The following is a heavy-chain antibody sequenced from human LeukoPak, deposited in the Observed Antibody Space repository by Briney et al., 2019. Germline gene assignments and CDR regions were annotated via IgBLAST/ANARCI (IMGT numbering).Heavy chain of an antibody. CDR3: AKPHYGAYYYYGMDV. V-gene: IGHV3-30*18. CDR1: GFAFSSYG. D-gene: IGHD3-10*01. J-gene: IGHJ6*02. Sequence: AGGSLRLSCAASGFAFSSYGMHWVRQAPGKGLEWVAVISYDGSNKYYADSVKGRFTISRDNSKNTLYLQMNSLRAEDTAVYYCAKPHYGAYYYYGMDVWGQGTTVTVSS. CDR2: ISYDGSNK.